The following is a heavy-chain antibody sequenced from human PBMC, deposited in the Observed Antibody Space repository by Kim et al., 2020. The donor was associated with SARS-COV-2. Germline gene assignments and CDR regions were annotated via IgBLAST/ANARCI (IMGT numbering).Heavy chain of an antibody. CDR1: GFTFDDYA. CDR2: ISWDSGSI. J-gene: IGHJ5*02. D-gene: IGHD1-7*01. V-gene: IGHV3-9*01. CDR3: AKGGDNWNYLFPGFDP. Sequence: GGSLRLSCAASGFTFDDYAMHWVRQAPGKGLEWVSGISWDSGSIGYADSVKGRFTISRDNAKNSLYLQMNSLRAEDTAVYYCAKGGDNWNYLFPGFDPWG.